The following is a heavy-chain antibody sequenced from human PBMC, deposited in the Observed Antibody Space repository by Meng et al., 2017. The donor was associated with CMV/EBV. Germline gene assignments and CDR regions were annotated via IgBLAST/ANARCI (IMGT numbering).Heavy chain of an antibody. J-gene: IGHJ6*02. CDR3: ARGHYWSGYSYYYYGMDV. CDR1: GGSFSGYY. D-gene: IGHD3-3*01. V-gene: IGHV4-34*01. Sequence: GSLRLSCAVYGGSFSGYYWSWIRQPPGEGLEWIGEINHSGSTNYNPSLKSRVTISVDTSKNQFSLKLSSVTAADTAVYYCARGHYWSGYSYYYYGMDVWGQGTTVTVSS. CDR2: INHSGST.